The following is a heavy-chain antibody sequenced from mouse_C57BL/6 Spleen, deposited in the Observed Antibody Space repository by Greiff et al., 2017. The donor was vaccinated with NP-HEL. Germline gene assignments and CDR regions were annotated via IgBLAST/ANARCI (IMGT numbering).Heavy chain of an antibody. Sequence: QVQLKQSGPGLVQPSQSLSITCTVSGFSLTSYGVHWVRQSPGKGLAWLGVIWSGGSTDYNAAFMSRLSISKDNYKSQVFFQMNSLQADDTAIYYCARNPPARSSPSLAYWGQGTLVTVSA. CDR1: GFSLTSYG. J-gene: IGHJ3*01. CDR2: IWSGGST. D-gene: IGHD1-1*01. V-gene: IGHV2-2*01. CDR3: ARNPPARSSPSLAY.